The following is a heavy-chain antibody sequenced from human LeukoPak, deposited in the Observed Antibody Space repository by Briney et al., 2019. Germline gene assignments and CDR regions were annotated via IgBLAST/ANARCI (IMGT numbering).Heavy chain of an antibody. CDR2: IYYSGST. CDR3: ARPLNYYYYMDV. Sequence: SETLSLTCTVSGGSISSGDYYWSWIRQPPGKGLEWIGYIYYSGSTYYNPSLKSRVTISVDTSKNQFSLKLNSVTAADTAVYYCARPLNYYYYMDVWGKGTTVTVSS. V-gene: IGHV4-30-4*01. J-gene: IGHJ6*03. CDR1: GGSISSGDYY.